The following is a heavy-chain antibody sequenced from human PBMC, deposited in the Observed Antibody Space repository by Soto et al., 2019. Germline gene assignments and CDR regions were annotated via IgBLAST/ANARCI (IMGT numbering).Heavy chain of an antibody. CDR2: IFWNDER. Sequence: QVTLKESGPVLVKPTETLTLTCTVSGFSLSKVRMGVSWIRQPPGKALEWLAHIFWNDERSYNTSLKSRLTISRDTSKSQVVLTMTNVDPVDTGTYFCARALREELPIYYFDSWGQGTLVTVSS. J-gene: IGHJ4*02. D-gene: IGHD1-7*01. CDR3: ARALREELPIYYFDS. CDR1: GFSLSKVRMG. V-gene: IGHV2-26*01.